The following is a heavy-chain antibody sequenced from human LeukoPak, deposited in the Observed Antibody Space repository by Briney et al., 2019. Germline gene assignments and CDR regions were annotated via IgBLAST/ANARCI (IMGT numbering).Heavy chain of an antibody. V-gene: IGHV3-33*08. CDR3: ARDRFRDSARISPPGY. D-gene: IGHD2-2*03. J-gene: IGHJ4*02. CDR2: IWSDADRQ. CDR1: GFTFRNFG. Sequence: GGSLRLSCVASGFTFRNFGMQWVRQAPGKGLEWVASIWSDADRQFYSDSVNSRYTISRDDSKNTLYLQINSLRVEDTASYYCARDRFRDSARISPPGYWGQGTVVIVSS.